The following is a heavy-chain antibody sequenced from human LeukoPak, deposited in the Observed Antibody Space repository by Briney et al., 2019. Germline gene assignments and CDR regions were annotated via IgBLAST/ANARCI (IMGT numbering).Heavy chain of an antibody. D-gene: IGHD2-15*01. CDR1: GFTFSSYG. CDR3: AKIAVVVAASY. V-gene: IGHV3-30*18. CDR2: ISYDGSNK. Sequence: GRSLRLSCAASGFTFSSYGMHWVRQAPGKGLEWVAVISYDGSNKYYADSVKGRFTISRDNSKNTLYLQMNSLRAEDTAAYYCAKIAVVVAASYWGQGTLVTVSS. J-gene: IGHJ4*02.